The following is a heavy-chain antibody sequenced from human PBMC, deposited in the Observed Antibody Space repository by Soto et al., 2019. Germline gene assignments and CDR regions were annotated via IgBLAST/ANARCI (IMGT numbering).Heavy chain of an antibody. V-gene: IGHV4-59*01. Sequence: QVQLQESGPGLVKPSETLSLTCTVSGGSISTYYWSWIRQPPGKGLEWIGYIYYNGVTNYTPSLESRVTISLDTSKSRFSLRLSSVSAADTAVYYCASDGSGYDFWSGPYFFDYWGPGTLVTVSS. D-gene: IGHD3-3*01. CDR2: IYYNGVT. J-gene: IGHJ4*02. CDR3: ASDGSGYDFWSGPYFFDY. CDR1: GGSISTYY.